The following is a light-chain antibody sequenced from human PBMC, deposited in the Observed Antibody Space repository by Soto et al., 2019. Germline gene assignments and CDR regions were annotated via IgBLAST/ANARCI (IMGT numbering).Light chain of an antibody. V-gene: IGKV3-20*01. CDR2: AAS. CDR3: QQYGGVPYT. J-gene: IGKJ2*01. CDR1: QSVSSSY. Sequence: EIVLTQSPGTLSLSPGERATLSCRASQSVSSSYLAWYQQKPGQPPRLLIYAASTRATGIPARFSGSGSGTDFTLTISRLEPEDFAIYYCQQYGGVPYTFGQGTKVDIK.